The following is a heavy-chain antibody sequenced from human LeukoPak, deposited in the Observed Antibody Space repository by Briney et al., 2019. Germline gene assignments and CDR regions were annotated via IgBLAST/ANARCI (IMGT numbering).Heavy chain of an antibody. J-gene: IGHJ5*02. Sequence: ASVKVSCKASGYSFTNYGISWVRQAPGQGLEWMGLINPSGSSTTYAQKFQGRVTMTRDMFTSTDYMGLTSLTSDDTAVYYCARDNSVGETAWWFDPWGQGTLVTVSS. V-gene: IGHV1-46*01. CDR3: ARDNSVGETAWWFDP. CDR1: GYSFTNYG. D-gene: IGHD1-26*01. CDR2: INPSGSST.